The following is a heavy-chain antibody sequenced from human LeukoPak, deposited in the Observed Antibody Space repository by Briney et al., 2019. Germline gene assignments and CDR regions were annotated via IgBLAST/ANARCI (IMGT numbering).Heavy chain of an antibody. J-gene: IGHJ4*02. D-gene: IGHD6-19*01. CDR2: VWYDGSNK. CDR1: GFTFSSYG. Sequence: GGSLRLSCAAPGFTFSSYGVHWFRQAPGKGLEWVAVVWYDGSNKYYADSVKGRFTISRDNSKNTLYLQMNSLRPEDTAVYNCARDTGWHSDYWGQGTLVTVSS. V-gene: IGHV3-33*01. CDR3: ARDTGWHSDY.